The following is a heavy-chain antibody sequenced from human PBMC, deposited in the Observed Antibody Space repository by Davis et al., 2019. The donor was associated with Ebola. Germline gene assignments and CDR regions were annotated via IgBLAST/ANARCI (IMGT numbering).Heavy chain of an antibody. Sequence: MPSETLSLTCTVSGGSISSSSYYWGWIRQPPGKGLEWIGSIYYSGSTYYNPSLKSRVTISVDTSKNQFSLKLSSVTAADTAVYYCARQDHAYCGGDCYYEYFQNWGQGTLVTVSS. V-gene: IGHV4-39*01. CDR1: GGSISSSSYY. CDR2: IYYSGST. J-gene: IGHJ1*01. D-gene: IGHD2-21*02. CDR3: ARQDHAYCGGDCYYEYFQN.